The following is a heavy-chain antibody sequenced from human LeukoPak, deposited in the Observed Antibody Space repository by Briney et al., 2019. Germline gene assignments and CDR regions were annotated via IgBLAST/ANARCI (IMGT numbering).Heavy chain of an antibody. CDR3: AREFELELRGSGFDP. CDR2: INPSGGST. D-gene: IGHD1-7*01. V-gene: IGHV1-46*01. J-gene: IGHJ5*02. Sequence: GASVKVSCKASGYTFTSYYMHWVRQAPGQGLEWMGIINPSGGSTSYAQKFQGRVTMTRDTSTSTVYMELSRLRSDDTAVYYCAREFELELRGSGFDPWGQGTLVTVSS. CDR1: GYTFTSYY.